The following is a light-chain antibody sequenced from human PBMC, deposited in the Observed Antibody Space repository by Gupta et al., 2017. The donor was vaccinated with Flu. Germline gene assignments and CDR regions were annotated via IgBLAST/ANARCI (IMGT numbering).Light chain of an antibody. CDR3: QQYGSSSPWT. J-gene: IGKJ1*01. V-gene: IGKV3-20*01. Sequence: EGATLSCRASQSVTSSLAWYQQKPGQAPRLLIYGASTRAAGIPDRFTGGGSGTDFSLTIDRLEPEDFAVYFCQQYGSSSPWTFGQGTKVEVK. CDR2: GAS. CDR1: QSVTSS.